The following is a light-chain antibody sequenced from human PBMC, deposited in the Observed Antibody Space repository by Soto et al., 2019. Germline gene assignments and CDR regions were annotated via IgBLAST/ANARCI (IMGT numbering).Light chain of an antibody. CDR1: RSVSSS. CDR3: QQRSDWVT. CDR2: DAS. V-gene: IGKV3-11*01. Sequence: EIVLTQSPATLSLSPGEGATLSCRAGRSVSSSVAWYQQKPGQAPRLLIYDASNRATGIPVRFSGSGSGTDFTLTISSLEPEDFGVYYWQQRSDWVTFGGGTKVEL. J-gene: IGKJ4*01.